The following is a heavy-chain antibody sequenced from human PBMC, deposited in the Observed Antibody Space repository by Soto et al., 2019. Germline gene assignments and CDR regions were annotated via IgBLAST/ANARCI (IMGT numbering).Heavy chain of an antibody. CDR3: ARQSDSSGAYWPY. Sequence: EESVSSSCKVSGYRFTSYWIVWVLQMPGKGLEWVGIIYPGDSDARYSPSFQGQVTISVDKSNNTAYLHWSRLKAPDTAIYYCARQSDSSGAYWPYWGQGTMVTVSS. V-gene: IGHV5-51*01. CDR2: IYPGDSDA. J-gene: IGHJ4*02. D-gene: IGHD1-26*01. CDR1: GYRFTSYW.